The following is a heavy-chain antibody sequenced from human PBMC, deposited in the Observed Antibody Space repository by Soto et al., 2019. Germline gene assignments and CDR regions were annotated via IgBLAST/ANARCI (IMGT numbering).Heavy chain of an antibody. J-gene: IGHJ4*02. Sequence: ASVKVSCKASGYTFTSYAMHWVRQAPGQRLEWMGWINAGNGNTKYSQKYQGRVTITRDTSASTAYMELSSLRSEDTAVYYCARGITLPTPLDYWGQGTLVTVSS. CDR1: GYTFTSYA. CDR2: INAGNGNT. D-gene: IGHD1-20*01. V-gene: IGHV1-3*01. CDR3: ARGITLPTPLDY.